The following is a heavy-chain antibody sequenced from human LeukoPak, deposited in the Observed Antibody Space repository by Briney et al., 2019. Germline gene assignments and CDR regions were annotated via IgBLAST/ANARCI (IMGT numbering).Heavy chain of an antibody. CDR2: ISVDGRNK. J-gene: IGHJ6*02. CDR3: AKGNNYYTMDV. Sequence: GGSLRLSCAASGLTFSSYPMHWVRQAPGKGLDWVAVISVDGRNKYYADSGQGRFSVSRDNSKNTLYLQMNSLRAEETAVYFCAKGNNYYTMDVWGQGTTVTVSS. D-gene: IGHD2/OR15-2a*01. V-gene: IGHV3-30*04. CDR1: GLTFSSYP.